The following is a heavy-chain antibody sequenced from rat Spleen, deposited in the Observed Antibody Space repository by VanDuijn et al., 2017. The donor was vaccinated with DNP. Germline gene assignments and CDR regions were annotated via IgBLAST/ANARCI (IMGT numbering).Heavy chain of an antibody. CDR1: GYSITSNY. D-gene: IGHD1-7*01. CDR2: ISYSCST. Sequence: EVQLQESGPGLVKPSQSLSLTCSVTGYSITSNYWGWIRKFPGNKMEWMGYISYSCSTHYSPSLKSRISITRDTSKNQFFLQLNSVTTEDTATYYCARSFLWAQNLYFDYWGQGVMVTVSS. CDR3: ARSFLWAQNLYFDY. V-gene: IGHV3-1*01. J-gene: IGHJ2*01.